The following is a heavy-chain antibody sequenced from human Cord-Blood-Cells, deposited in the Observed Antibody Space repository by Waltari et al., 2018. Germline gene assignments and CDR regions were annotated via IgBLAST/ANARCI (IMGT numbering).Heavy chain of an antibody. CDR2: IYSGGST. Sequence: EVQLVESGGGLIQPGGSLRLSCAASGFTVSSNYMSWVRQAPGKGLEWVSVIYSGGSTYYAESVKGRFTISRDNSKNTLYLQMNSLRAEDTAVYYCARVLKGRDWYFDLWGRGTLVTVSS. CDR3: ARVLKGRDWYFDL. D-gene: IGHD3-10*01. CDR1: GFTVSSNY. J-gene: IGHJ2*01. V-gene: IGHV3-53*01.